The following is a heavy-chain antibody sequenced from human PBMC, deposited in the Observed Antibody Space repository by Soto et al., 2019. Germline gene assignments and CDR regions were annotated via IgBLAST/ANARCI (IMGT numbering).Heavy chain of an antibody. CDR3: AASIYIAARHGWYFDL. CDR1: GGSISSSSYY. D-gene: IGHD6-6*01. J-gene: IGHJ2*01. V-gene: IGHV4-39*01. Sequence: QLQLQESGPGLVKPSETLSLTCTVSGGSISSSSYYWGWIRQPPGKGLEWIGSIYSSGSTYYNPSLRSRVSLSVDTSKNQSSLKLSSVTAADTAVYYCAASIYIAARHGWYFDLWGRGTLVTVSS. CDR2: IYSSGST.